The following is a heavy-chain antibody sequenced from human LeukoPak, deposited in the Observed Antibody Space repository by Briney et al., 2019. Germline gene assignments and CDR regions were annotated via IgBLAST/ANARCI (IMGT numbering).Heavy chain of an antibody. J-gene: IGHJ4*02. CDR3: ARPQGFQLLDFEY. Sequence: PSETLSLTCTVSGGSISSSSYSWGWIRQPPGKGLNGIGSIYYSGSTYYNPSLRSRVTISVDTSKNQFSLKLSSVTAADTAVYYCARPQGFQLLDFEYWGQGTLVTVSS. D-gene: IGHD2-2*01. CDR1: GGSISSSSYS. V-gene: IGHV4-39*01. CDR2: IYYSGST.